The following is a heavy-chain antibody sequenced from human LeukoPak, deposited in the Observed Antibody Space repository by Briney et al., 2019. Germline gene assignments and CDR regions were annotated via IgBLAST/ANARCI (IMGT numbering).Heavy chain of an antibody. CDR3: ARESGVGAARNFGY. D-gene: IGHD6-6*01. V-gene: IGHV3-7*03. CDR2: IREDGTEK. J-gene: IGHJ4*02. CDR1: GFTFSGAW. Sequence: PGGSLRLSCTASGFTFSGAWMTWVRQAPGKGLEWVANIREDGTEKNYVDSVKGRFTISRDNAKNSLYLQMNSLRAEDTALYYCARESGVGAARNFGYWGQGTLVTVSS.